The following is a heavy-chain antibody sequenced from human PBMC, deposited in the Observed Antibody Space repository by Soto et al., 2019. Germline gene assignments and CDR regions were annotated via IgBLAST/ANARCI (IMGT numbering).Heavy chain of an antibody. Sequence: SETLSLTCAVYGGSFSGYYWSWIRQPPGKGLEWIGEINHSGSTNYNPSLKSRVTISVDTSKNQFSLKLSSVTAADTAVYYCAVTGVVVVRPYYFDYWGQGTLVTVSS. J-gene: IGHJ4*02. CDR1: GGSFSGYY. V-gene: IGHV4-34*01. D-gene: IGHD2-15*01. CDR3: AVTGVVVVRPYYFDY. CDR2: INHSGST.